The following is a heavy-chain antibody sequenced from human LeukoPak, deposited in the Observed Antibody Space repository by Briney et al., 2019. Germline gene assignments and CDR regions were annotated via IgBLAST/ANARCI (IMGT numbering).Heavy chain of an antibody. CDR2: ISSSSSTI. V-gene: IGHV3-48*01. D-gene: IGHD3-9*01. Sequence: GGSLRLSCAASGFTFSSYSMNWVRQAPGKGLEWVSYISSSSSTIYYADSVKGRFTISRDNAKNSLYLQMNSLRAEDTAVYYCAREADYDILTGPGDYCGMAVWGQGTTVTVSS. J-gene: IGHJ6*02. CDR1: GFTFSSYS. CDR3: AREADYDILTGPGDYCGMAV.